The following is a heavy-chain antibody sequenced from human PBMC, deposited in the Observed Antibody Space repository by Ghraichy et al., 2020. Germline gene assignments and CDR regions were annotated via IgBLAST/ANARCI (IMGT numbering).Heavy chain of an antibody. V-gene: IGHV4-30-4*01. CDR3: ARALDYGDYSTQGWFFDL. J-gene: IGHJ2*01. CDR1: GGSISSGDDY. D-gene: IGHD4-17*01. CDR2: IYHTWST. Sequence: SETLSLTCTVSGGSISSGDDYWCWLRQPPGKGLEWIGHIYHTWSTYYNPSLKSRVTMSVDTSKNQFSLRLSSVTAADTAVYYCARALDYGDYSTQGWFFDLWGRGTLVTVSS.